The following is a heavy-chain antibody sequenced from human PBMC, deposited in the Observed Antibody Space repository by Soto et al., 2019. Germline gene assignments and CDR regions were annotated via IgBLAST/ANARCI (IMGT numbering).Heavy chain of an antibody. D-gene: IGHD6-6*01. J-gene: IGHJ6*03. CDR3: ARRARADYYYMDV. CDR1: GFTLSSDA. CDR2: ISSNGIGT. Sequence: EVQLVESGGGLAQPGGSLRLSCAASGFTLSSDAMDWVRQAPGKGLEYVSGISSNGIGTYYANSVKGRFTISRDNSKNTVYLQMDSQRPEDMAVYYRARRARADYYYMDVWGKGTTVTVS. V-gene: IGHV3-64*01.